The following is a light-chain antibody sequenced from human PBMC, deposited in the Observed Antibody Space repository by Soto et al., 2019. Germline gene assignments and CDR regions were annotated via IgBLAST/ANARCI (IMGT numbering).Light chain of an antibody. CDR3: QQYGSSPRT. Sequence: EIVLTQSPGILSLSPGERATXXCRASQTITGSYLAWYQQKPGQAPRLLIYGASIRATGIPDRFSGSGSGTDFTLTISRLDPEDFAVYYCQQYGSSPRTFGQGTKVEIK. J-gene: IGKJ1*01. CDR2: GAS. CDR1: QTITGSY. V-gene: IGKV3-20*01.